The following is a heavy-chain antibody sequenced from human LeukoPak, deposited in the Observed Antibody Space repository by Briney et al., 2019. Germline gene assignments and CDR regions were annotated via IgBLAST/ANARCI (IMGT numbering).Heavy chain of an antibody. Sequence: VASVKVSCKASGYTFTNYYMHWVRQAPGQGLEWMGIVNPTGGSTSYAQKFQGRVTLTRDTSTSTVYMELSSLRSEDTAVYYCARFSYCSSTSCYDPDYWGQGTLVTVSS. CDR3: ARFSYCSSTSCYDPDY. V-gene: IGHV1-46*01. CDR1: GYTFTNYY. CDR2: VNPTGGST. D-gene: IGHD2-2*01. J-gene: IGHJ4*02.